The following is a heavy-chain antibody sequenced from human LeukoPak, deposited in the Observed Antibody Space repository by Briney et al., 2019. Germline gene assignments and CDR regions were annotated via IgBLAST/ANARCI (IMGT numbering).Heavy chain of an antibody. J-gene: IGHJ6*03. V-gene: IGHV4-34*01. CDR1: GGSFSGYY. D-gene: IGHD2-2*01. CDR2: INHSGST. Sequence: SETLSLTCAVYGGSFSGYYWSWIRQPPGKGLEWIGEINHSGSTNYNPSLKSRVTISVDTSKNQFSLKLSSVTAADTAVYYCARGGTVVVRAARYYYYYMDVWGKGTTVTVSS. CDR3: ARGGTVVVRAARYYYYYMDV.